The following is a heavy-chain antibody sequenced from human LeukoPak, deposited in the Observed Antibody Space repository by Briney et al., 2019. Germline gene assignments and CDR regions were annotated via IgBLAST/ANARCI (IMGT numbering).Heavy chain of an antibody. Sequence: ASVKVSCKASGHKFIAYYMHWVRQAPGQGLEWLGWINPNSGGTHYAQKFQGRVTMTRDTSISTAYMELRSLRSDDTAVYYCARRRSEEFDFDCWGQGTLVTVSS. CDR1: GHKFIAYY. V-gene: IGHV1-2*02. J-gene: IGHJ4*02. D-gene: IGHD6-19*01. CDR2: INPNSGGT. CDR3: ARRRSEEFDFDC.